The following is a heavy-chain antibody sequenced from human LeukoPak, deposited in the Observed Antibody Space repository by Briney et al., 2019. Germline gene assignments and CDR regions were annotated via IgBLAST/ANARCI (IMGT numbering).Heavy chain of an antibody. Sequence: ASVKVSCKASGYTFTSYYMHWVRQAPGQGLEWMGIINPSGGSTSYAQKFQGRVTMTRDTSTSTVYMELSSLRSEDTAVYYCARGDNGIAAAGTGYFQHWGQGTLVTVSS. CDR2: INPSGGST. CDR3: ARGDNGIAAAGTGYFQH. D-gene: IGHD6-13*01. J-gene: IGHJ1*01. V-gene: IGHV1-46*01. CDR1: GYTFTSYY.